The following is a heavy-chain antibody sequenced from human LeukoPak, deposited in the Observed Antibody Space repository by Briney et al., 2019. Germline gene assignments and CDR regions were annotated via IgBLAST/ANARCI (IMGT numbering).Heavy chain of an antibody. Sequence: SETLSLTCTVSGGSVSSGSYYWSWLPPPPGKGLEWIGYSYYSGITNSNPFIKRRVTLSEDTPKKLFSLKLSPVTDENTAVYYCARDLCIQDAFDIWGQGTMVIVSS. D-gene: IGHD2-8*01. CDR3: ARDLCIQDAFDI. V-gene: IGHV4-61*01. J-gene: IGHJ3*02. CDR2: SYYSGIT. CDR1: GGSVSSGSYY.